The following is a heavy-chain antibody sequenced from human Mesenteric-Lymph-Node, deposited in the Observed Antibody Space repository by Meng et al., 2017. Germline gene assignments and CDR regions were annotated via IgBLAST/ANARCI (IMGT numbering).Heavy chain of an antibody. CDR3: TTEGIAVAGRAY. V-gene: IGHV3-15*01. CDR1: GFTFTNGW. J-gene: IGHJ4*02. CDR2: IKLKTEGETA. D-gene: IGHD6-19*01. Sequence: GGSLRLSCAASGFTFTNGWMSWVRQAPGKGLEWVGRIKLKTEGETADYAAPAKGRFTISGDDSKTTLYLQMNSLNIEDTAVYYCTTEGIAVAGRAYWGQGTLVTVSS.